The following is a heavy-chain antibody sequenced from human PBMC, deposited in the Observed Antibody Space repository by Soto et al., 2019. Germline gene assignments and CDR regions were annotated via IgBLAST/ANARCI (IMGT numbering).Heavy chain of an antibody. CDR2: ISAYNGNT. CDR1: GYTFTSYA. V-gene: IGHV1-18*01. D-gene: IGHD4-17*01. CDR3: AREPSGPTAMDV. Sequence: ASVKVSCKASGYTFTSYAMQWVRQAPGQGLEWMGWISAYNGNTNYAQKLQGRVTMTTDTSTSTAYMELRSLRSDDTAVYYCAREPSGPTAMDVWGKGTTVTVSS. J-gene: IGHJ6*03.